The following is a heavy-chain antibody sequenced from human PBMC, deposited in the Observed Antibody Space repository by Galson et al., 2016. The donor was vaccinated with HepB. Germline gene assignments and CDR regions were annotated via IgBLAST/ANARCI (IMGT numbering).Heavy chain of an antibody. CDR1: GDSISSSY. CDR3: ARGVLWFGDQKGYWFDP. J-gene: IGHJ5*02. D-gene: IGHD3-10*01. V-gene: IGHV4-59*01. CDR2: IYYSGST. Sequence: ETLSLTCHVSGDSISSSYWSWIRQPPGKGLAWIGYIYYSGSTNYTPSLKSRVTISLDTSKNQMSRKLSSVIAADTAVYYCARGVLWFGDQKGYWFDPWGQGRLVTVSS.